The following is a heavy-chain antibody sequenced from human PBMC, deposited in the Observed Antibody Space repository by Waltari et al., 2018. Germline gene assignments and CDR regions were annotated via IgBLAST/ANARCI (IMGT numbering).Heavy chain of an antibody. CDR3: ASLSTTGYFDY. J-gene: IGHJ4*02. V-gene: IGHV4-38-2*02. CDR1: GYSISSGYY. CDR2: IYHSGST. Sequence: QVQLQESGPGLVKPSETLSLTCTVSGYSISSGYYWGWIRQPPGKGLEWIGSIYHSGSTYYNPAITSRVTISADTSKNQFSLKLSSVTPADTAVYSCASLSTTGYFDYWGQGTLVTVSS.